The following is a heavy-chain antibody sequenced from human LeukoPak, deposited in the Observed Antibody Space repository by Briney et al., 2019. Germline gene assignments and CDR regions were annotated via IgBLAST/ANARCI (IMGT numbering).Heavy chain of an antibody. V-gene: IGHV1-2*02. CDR1: GYTFTGYY. Sequence: ASVKVSCKASGYTFTGYYMHWVRQAPGQGLEWMGWINPNSGGTNYAQKFQGRVTLTGDSSINTAYMDMSGLRSDDAAVYFCARDWSGYDPIGFFDYWSQGTLVTVSS. J-gene: IGHJ4*02. CDR3: ARDWSGYDPIGFFDY. D-gene: IGHD5-12*01. CDR2: INPNSGGT.